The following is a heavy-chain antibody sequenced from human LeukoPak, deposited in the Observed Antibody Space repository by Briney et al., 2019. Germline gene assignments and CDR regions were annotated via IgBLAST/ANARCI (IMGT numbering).Heavy chain of an antibody. J-gene: IGHJ4*02. CDR2: ISWNSGSI. D-gene: IGHD4-11*01. Sequence: PGGSLRLSCATSGFTFDDYAMHWVRQAPGKGLEWVSGISWNSGSIGYADSVKGRFTISRDNAKNSLYLQMNSLRAEDTALYYCAKDSSYSINGAFDYWGQGTLVTVSS. CDR3: AKDSSYSINGAFDY. V-gene: IGHV3-9*01. CDR1: GFTFDDYA.